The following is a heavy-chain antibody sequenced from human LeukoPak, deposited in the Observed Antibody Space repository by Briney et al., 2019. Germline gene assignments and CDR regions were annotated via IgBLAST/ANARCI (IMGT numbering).Heavy chain of an antibody. V-gene: IGHV3-7*01. CDR1: GFTFSTYW. J-gene: IGHJ1*01. D-gene: IGHD6-13*01. CDR3: ARPLSGYSKIFQH. CDR2: IKQDGSEN. Sequence: GGSLRLSCAASGFTFSTYWMSWVRQAQGKGLEWVANIKQDGSENKYVDSVRGRFTISRDNSKNSLYLQLNSLRVEDTAVYYCARPLSGYSKIFQHWGQGTLVTVSS.